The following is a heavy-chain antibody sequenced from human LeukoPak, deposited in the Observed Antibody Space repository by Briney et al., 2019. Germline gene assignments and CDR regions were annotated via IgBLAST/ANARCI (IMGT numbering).Heavy chain of an antibody. CDR1: GYTLTELS. CDR3: ASEGDGSSSSRPFDY. Sequence: ASVEVSCKVSGYTLTELSMHWVRQARGKGLEWMGGFDPEDGETIYAQKFQGRVTMTEDTSTDTAYMELSSLRSEDTAVYYCASEGDGSSSSRPFDYWGQGTLVTVSS. V-gene: IGHV1-24*01. CDR2: FDPEDGET. J-gene: IGHJ4*02. D-gene: IGHD6-6*01.